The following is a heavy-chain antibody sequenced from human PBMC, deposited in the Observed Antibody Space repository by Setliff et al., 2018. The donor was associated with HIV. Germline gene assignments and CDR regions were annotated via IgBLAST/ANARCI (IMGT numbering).Heavy chain of an antibody. D-gene: IGHD1-26*01. CDR2: IKQDGSEK. V-gene: IGHV3-7*01. CDR1: GFTFSIYW. CDR3: ARLAAASYSDYFDF. J-gene: IGHJ4*02. Sequence: GGSLRLSCAASGFTFSIYWMNWVRQAPGKGLEWVANIKQDGSEKNYVDSVKGRFTISRDNAKNSVYLQMNSLRAEDTAVYYCARLAAASYSDYFDFWGQGTLVTVSS.